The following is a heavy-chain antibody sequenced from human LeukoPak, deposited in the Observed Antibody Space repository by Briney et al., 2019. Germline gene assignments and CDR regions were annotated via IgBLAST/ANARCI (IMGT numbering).Heavy chain of an antibody. J-gene: IGHJ6*02. CDR3: ARRGRAQGALNPNYGMDV. V-gene: IGHV5-10-1*01. Sequence: GESLRISCKGSGYSFTSYWINWVRQMPGKGLEWMGRIDPSDSYTNYSPSFQGHVTISADKSISNAYLQWTSLKASDTAMYYCARRGRAQGALNPNYGMDVWGQGTTVTVSS. CDR1: GYSFTSYW. CDR2: IDPSDSYT.